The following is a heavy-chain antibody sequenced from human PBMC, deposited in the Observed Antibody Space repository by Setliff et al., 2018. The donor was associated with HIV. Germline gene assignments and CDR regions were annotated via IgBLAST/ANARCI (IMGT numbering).Heavy chain of an antibody. V-gene: IGHV3-49*04. CDR3: TRVPVENYYYGMDV. J-gene: IGHJ6*02. CDR1: GFTFGDYA. CDR2: IRSKAYGGTT. Sequence: GGSLRLSCTASGFTFGDYAMSWVRQAPGKGLEWVGSIRSKAYGGTTEYAASVKGRFTISRDDSKSIAYLQMTSLKTEDTAVYYCTRVPVENYYYGMDVWGQGTTVTVSS.